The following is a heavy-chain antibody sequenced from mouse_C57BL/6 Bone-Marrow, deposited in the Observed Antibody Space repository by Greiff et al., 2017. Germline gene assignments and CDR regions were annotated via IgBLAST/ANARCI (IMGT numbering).Heavy chain of an antibody. V-gene: IGHV1-64*01. D-gene: IGHD1-3*01. Sequence: VQLQQPGAELVKPGASVKLSCKASGYTFTSYWMHWVKQRPGQGLAWIGMLHPNSGSTNYTETFKSKATLTVDKSSSTAYMQLSSLTSEDSAVYYCANNYPFAYWGQGTLVTVSA. CDR1: GYTFTSYW. CDR2: LHPNSGST. CDR3: ANNYPFAY. J-gene: IGHJ3*01.